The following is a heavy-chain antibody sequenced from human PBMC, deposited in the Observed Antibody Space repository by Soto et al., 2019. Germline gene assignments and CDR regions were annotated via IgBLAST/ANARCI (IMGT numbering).Heavy chain of an antibody. V-gene: IGHV3-11*01. J-gene: IGHJ4*02. CDR1: GFTFSDYY. Sequence: QIQLVESGGGLVKAGGSLRLSCAASGFTFSDYYMSWIRQAPGKGLEWVASISSDASFSNYGDSVKGRFTISRDNAKKSLYLNINSLRAEDTAVYYCARDLQGSYFPLGDYWGQGTLLTVSS. CDR2: ISSDASFS. CDR3: ARDLQGSYFPLGDY. D-gene: IGHD3-10*01.